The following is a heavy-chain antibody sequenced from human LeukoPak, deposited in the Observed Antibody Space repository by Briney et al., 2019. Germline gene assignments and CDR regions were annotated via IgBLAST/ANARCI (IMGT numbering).Heavy chain of an antibody. CDR1: GFTFDDYA. CDR3: ARDGIVPAYYFDY. Sequence: SGGSLRLSCAASGFTFDDYAMHWVRQAPGKGLEWVSRISWNSGSIGYADSVKGRFTISRDNAKNTLYLQMNSLRAEDTALYYCARDGIVPAYYFDYWGQGTLVTVSS. V-gene: IGHV3-9*01. J-gene: IGHJ4*02. CDR2: ISWNSGSI. D-gene: IGHD2-2*01.